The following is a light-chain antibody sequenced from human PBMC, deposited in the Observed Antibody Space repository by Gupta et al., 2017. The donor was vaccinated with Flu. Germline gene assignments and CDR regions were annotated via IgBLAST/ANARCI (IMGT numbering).Light chain of an antibody. CDR1: QDINKH. CDR3: QQFNNIPLA. V-gene: IGKV1-33*01. CDR2: DAS. J-gene: IGKJ4*01. Sequence: DIQMTQSPSSLSASVGDRVTITCQASQDINKHLNWYQQKPGKAPKLLIYDASNLETGVPSRFSGSGSGTDFTFTISSLQPEDIATYYCQQFNNIPLAFGGGTKVEIK.